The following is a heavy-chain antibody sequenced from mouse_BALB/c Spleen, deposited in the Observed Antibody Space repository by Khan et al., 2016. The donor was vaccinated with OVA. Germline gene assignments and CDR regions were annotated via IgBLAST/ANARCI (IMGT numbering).Heavy chain of an antibody. V-gene: IGHV1-54*03. CDR3: ARGGYGSLAY. CDR2: INPGSGGT. Sequence: QIQLVQSGAELVRPGTSVKVSCKASGYAFNNYMLEWVKQRPGQGLEWIGVINPGSGGTNYNEKFKGKATLTADKSSNTAYMQLSSLTSDDSAVYFCARGGYGSLAYGGQGTLVTVSA. CDR1: GYAFNNYM. D-gene: IGHD1-1*02. J-gene: IGHJ3*01.